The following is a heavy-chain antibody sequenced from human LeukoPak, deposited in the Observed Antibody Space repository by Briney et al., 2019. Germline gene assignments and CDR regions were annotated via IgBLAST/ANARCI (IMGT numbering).Heavy chain of an antibody. D-gene: IGHD2-21*01. CDR2: INHSGST. CDR3: ARDARDLITFDL. CDR1: GGSFSGYY. V-gene: IGHV4-34*01. Sequence: SETLSLTCAVYGGSFSGYYWSWIRQPPGKGLEWIGEINHSGSTNYNPSLKSRVTISVGTSKNQFSLKLSSVTAADTAVYYCARDARDLITFDLWGQGTMVTVSS. J-gene: IGHJ3*01.